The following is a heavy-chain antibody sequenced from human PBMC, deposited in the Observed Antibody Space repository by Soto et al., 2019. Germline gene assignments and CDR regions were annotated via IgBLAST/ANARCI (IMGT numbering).Heavy chain of an antibody. CDR3: VSWVSAHFDY. CDR1: GLNLDSPYSHG. Sequence: GSLRLSCTASGLNLDSPYSHGLTWVRQSPGMGPEWVSTISSNGFNTHYAESVQGRFTISKDASRNTVHLHMNSLRADDTATYFCVSWVSAHFDYWGHGTPVTVSS. D-gene: IGHD2-8*01. J-gene: IGHJ4*01. CDR2: ISSNGFNT. V-gene: IGHV3-23*01.